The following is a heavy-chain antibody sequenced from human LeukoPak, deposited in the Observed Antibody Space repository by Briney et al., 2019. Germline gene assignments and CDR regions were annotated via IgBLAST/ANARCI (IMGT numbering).Heavy chain of an antibody. CDR1: GFTFSSYW. J-gene: IGHJ4*02. D-gene: IGHD3-22*01. CDR2: INSDGSST. Sequence: PGGSLRLSCAASGFTFSSYWMHWVRQAPGKGLVWVSHINSDGSSTSYADSAKGRFTISRDNAKNTVYLQMNSLRAEDTAVYFCARDFSGYHLDYWGQGTLVTVSS. CDR3: ARDFSGYHLDY. V-gene: IGHV3-74*01.